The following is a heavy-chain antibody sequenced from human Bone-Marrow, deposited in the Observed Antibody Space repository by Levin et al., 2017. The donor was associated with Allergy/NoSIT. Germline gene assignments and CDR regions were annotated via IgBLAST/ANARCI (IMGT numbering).Heavy chain of an antibody. D-gene: IGHD3-10*01. V-gene: IGHV3-74*03. CDR2: INSDGSST. J-gene: IGHJ4*02. CDR3: TRGDGPGYYNRSPGY. Sequence: PGGSLRLSCEASGFTFSSYWMHWVRQDPGKGLMWVSRINSDGSSTTYADSVKGRFTVSRDNAKNTLYLQMNSLRAEDTAVYYCTRGDGPGYYNRSPGYWGQGTLVTVSS. CDR1: GFTFSSYW.